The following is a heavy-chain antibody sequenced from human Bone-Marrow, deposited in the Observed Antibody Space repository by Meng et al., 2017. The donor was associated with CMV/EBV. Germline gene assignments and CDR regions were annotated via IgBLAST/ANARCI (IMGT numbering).Heavy chain of an antibody. J-gene: IGHJ6*02. CDR3: ARGLRAAAKHYYYGRDV. Sequence: GGSLRLSRAASGFMFDDYGMSWVRQAPGKGLEWVSGINWNGGSTDYADSVKGRFTISRDNAKNSPYLQMNSLRAEDTALYYCARGLRAAAKHYYYGRDVWGQGTTATVSS. D-gene: IGHD6-13*01. V-gene: IGHV3-20*04. CDR2: INWNGGST. CDR1: GFMFDDYG.